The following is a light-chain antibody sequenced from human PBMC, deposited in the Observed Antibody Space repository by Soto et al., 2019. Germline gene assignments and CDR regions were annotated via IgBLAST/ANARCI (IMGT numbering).Light chain of an antibody. CDR3: QSFDTSLSNWV. J-gene: IGLJ3*02. Sequence: QSVLTQPPSVSGAPGQRVTISCTGSSSNIGAGFDVHWYQQLPGTAPKLLISANNNRPSGVPDRFSGSKSATSGSLAITGLQAEDEADYYCQSFDTSLSNWVFGGGTQLTVL. V-gene: IGLV1-40*01. CDR2: ANN. CDR1: SSNIGAGFD.